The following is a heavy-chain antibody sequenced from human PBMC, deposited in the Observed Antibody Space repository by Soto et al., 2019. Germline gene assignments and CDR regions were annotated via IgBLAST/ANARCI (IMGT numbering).Heavy chain of an antibody. Sequence: QVQLQESGPGLVKPSQTLSLTCTVSGGSISSGGYYWSWIRQHPGKGLEWIGYIYYSGSTYYNPSLRSRVTISVDTSKNQFSLQLSSVTAADTAVYYCARFGYCSGGSCSKQYYYYYYMDVWGKGTTVTVSS. D-gene: IGHD2-15*01. CDR3: ARFGYCSGGSCSKQYYYYYYMDV. CDR2: IYYSGST. CDR1: GGSISSGGYY. V-gene: IGHV4-31*03. J-gene: IGHJ6*03.